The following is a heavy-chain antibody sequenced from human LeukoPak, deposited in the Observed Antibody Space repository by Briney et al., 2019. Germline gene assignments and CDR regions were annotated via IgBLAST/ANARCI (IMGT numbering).Heavy chain of an antibody. CDR1: GFTVSSNY. Sequence: GGSLRLSCAASGFTVSSNYMSWVRQAPGKGLEWVSVIYSGGSTYYADSVKGRFTISRDNSKNTLYLQMNSLRAEDTAVYYCARDRRLAGGVIIPLDYWGQGIFVTVSS. CDR3: ARDRRLAGGVIIPLDY. V-gene: IGHV3-53*01. CDR2: IYSGGST. D-gene: IGHD3-10*01. J-gene: IGHJ4*02.